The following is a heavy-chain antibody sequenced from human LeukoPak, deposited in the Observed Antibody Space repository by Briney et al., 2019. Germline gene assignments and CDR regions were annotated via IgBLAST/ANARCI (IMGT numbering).Heavy chain of an antibody. CDR3: ARDRLGLPMDV. Sequence: SETLSLTCTVSGGSISNYYWTWIRQPPGKGLEWIGYISYSGSTNYNPSLKSRVTISVDTSKNQFSLRLSSVTAADTAVYYCARDRLGLPMDVWGQGTTVTVSS. D-gene: IGHD3-16*01. CDR2: ISYSGST. CDR1: GGSISNYY. J-gene: IGHJ6*02. V-gene: IGHV4-59*01.